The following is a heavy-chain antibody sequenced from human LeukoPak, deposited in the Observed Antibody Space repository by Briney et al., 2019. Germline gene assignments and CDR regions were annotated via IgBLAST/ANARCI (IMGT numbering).Heavy chain of an antibody. J-gene: IGHJ3*02. Sequence: SVKVSCKASGGTFSSYAISWVRQAPGQGLEWMGGINPIFGTANYAQKFQGRVTITTDESTSTAYMELRSLRSDDTAVYYCARSSPDYVWGSYRPGAFDIWGQGTMVTVSS. CDR2: INPIFGTA. V-gene: IGHV1-69*05. D-gene: IGHD3-16*02. CDR1: GGTFSSYA. CDR3: ARSSPDYVWGSYRPGAFDI.